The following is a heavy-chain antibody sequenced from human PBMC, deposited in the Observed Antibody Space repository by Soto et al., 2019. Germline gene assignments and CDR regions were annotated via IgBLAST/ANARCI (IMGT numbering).Heavy chain of an antibody. J-gene: IGHJ6*03. D-gene: IGHD5-12*01. CDR2: IYSGGST. Sequence: GGSLRLSCAASGFTVSSNYMSWVRQAPGKGLEWVSVIYSGGSTYYADSVKGRFTISRHNSKNTLYLQMNSLRAEDTAVYYCARGGGSSEWLPYYYYYMDVWGKGTTVTVSS. V-gene: IGHV3-53*04. CDR3: ARGGGSSEWLPYYYYYMDV. CDR1: GFTVSSNY.